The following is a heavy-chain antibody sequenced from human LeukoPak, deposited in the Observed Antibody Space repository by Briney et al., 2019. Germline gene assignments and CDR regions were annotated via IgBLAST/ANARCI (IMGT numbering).Heavy chain of an antibody. D-gene: IGHD4-23*01. J-gene: IGHJ4*02. CDR3: ARDMGDYGGNSGY. CDR1: GFTVSSNY. Sequence: GGSLRLSCAASGFTVSSNYMSWVRQAPGKGLEWVSVIYSGGSTYYADSVKGRFTISRDNSKNTLYLQMSSLRAEDTAVYYCARDMGDYGGNSGYWGQGTLVTVSS. V-gene: IGHV3-53*01. CDR2: IYSGGST.